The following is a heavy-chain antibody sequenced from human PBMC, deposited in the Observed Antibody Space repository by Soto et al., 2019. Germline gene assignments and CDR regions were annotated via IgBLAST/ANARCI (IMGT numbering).Heavy chain of an antibody. CDR3: ERDRFGKWLVQGRWFAP. J-gene: IGHJ5*02. Sequence: GASVKVSCKASGYTFTSYGISWVRQAPGQGLEWMGWISAYNGNTNYAQKHQGRVTMTTDTSTSTAYMELRSLRSDDTAVYYCERDRFGKWLVQGRWFAPWGQGTLVTAPQ. V-gene: IGHV1-18*01. D-gene: IGHD6-19*01. CDR1: GYTFTSYG. CDR2: ISAYNGNT.